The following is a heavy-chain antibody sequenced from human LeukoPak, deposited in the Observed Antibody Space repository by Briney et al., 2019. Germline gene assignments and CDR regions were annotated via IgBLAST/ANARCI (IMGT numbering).Heavy chain of an antibody. CDR1: GASISSYY. J-gene: IGHJ4*02. Sequence: PSETLSLTCTVSGASISSYYWTWIRQPAGKGLEWIGRMYNSDSPNYNPSLKSRVTMSVDTSKNRVSLRLTSVTAADTAVYYCARESAVAGITALDYWGQGTLATVSS. CDR2: MYNSDSP. D-gene: IGHD6-19*01. V-gene: IGHV4-4*07. CDR3: ARESAVAGITALDY.